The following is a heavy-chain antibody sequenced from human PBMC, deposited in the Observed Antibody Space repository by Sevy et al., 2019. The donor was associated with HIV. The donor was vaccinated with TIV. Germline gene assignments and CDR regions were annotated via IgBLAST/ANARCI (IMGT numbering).Heavy chain of an antibody. CDR2: ITNSGATK. Sequence: GGSLRLSCAASGFSFSIYSMNWVRQAPGKGLEWLSSITNSGATKYYAESVKGRFTISRDNAKNSLYLQMDSLRDEDTAVYYWARDTTVTRIFNYWGQGTLVTVSS. V-gene: IGHV3-48*02. J-gene: IGHJ4*02. CDR1: GFSFSIYS. D-gene: IGHD3-3*02. CDR3: ARDTTVTRIFNY.